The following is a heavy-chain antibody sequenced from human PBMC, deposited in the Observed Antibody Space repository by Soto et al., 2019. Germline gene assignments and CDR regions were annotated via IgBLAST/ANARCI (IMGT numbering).Heavy chain of an antibody. D-gene: IGHD6-6*01. Sequence: ASVKVSCKASGYTFTSYYMHWVRQAPGQGLEWMGIINPSGGSTSYAQKFQGRVTMTRDTSTSTVYMELSSLRSEDTAVYYCAVGIAARQLYYYGMDVWGQGTTVT. CDR3: AVGIAARQLYYYGMDV. CDR2: INPSGGST. CDR1: GYTFTSYY. V-gene: IGHV1-46*01. J-gene: IGHJ6*02.